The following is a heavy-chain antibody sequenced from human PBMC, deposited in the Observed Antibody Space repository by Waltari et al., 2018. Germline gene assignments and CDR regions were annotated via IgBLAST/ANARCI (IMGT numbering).Heavy chain of an antibody. CDR1: GFTFSTYV. Sequence: EVQLLESGGGLVQPGGSLRLSCAASGFTFSTYVMNWVRQAPGNGVGWVSSIREAGGIINYADSVKGPITISRDNSKNTLYLQMNSLRADDTAVYYCARGSGVDSWGQGTLVTISS. J-gene: IGHJ4*02. V-gene: IGHV3-23*01. CDR2: IREAGGII. CDR3: ARGSGVDS. D-gene: IGHD7-27*01.